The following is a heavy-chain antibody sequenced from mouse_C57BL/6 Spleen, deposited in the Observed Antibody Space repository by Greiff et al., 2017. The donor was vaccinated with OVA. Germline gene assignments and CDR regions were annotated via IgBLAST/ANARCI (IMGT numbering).Heavy chain of an antibody. D-gene: IGHD2-4*01. CDR2: IWSGGST. J-gene: IGHJ2*01. CDR3: AKDYDYDDYYFGY. V-gene: IGHV2-4*01. CDR1: GFSLTSYG. Sequence: VHLVESGPGLVQPSQSLSITCTVSGFSLTSYGVHWVRQPPGKGLEWLGVIWSGGSTDYNAAFIFRLSISKDNSKSQVFFKMNSLQADDTAIYYCAKDYDYDDYYFGYWGQGTTLTVSS.